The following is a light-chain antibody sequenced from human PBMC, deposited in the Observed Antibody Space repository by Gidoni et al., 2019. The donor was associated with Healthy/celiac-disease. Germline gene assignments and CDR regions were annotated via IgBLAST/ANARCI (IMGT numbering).Light chain of an antibody. V-gene: IGKV1-5*03. Sequence: DIQMTQSPSTLSASVGDRVTITCRASQSISSWLAWYQQKPGKAPKLLIYKASSLESGVPSRFSGSGSGTEFTITISSLQPDDFATYYCQQYNSCPYTFGQGTKLEIK. CDR3: QQYNSCPYT. CDR2: KAS. CDR1: QSISSW. J-gene: IGKJ2*01.